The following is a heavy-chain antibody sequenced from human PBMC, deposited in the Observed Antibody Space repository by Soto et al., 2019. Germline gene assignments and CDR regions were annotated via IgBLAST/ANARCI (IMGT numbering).Heavy chain of an antibody. CDR3: ASPSSYSKAEGIAAAGIFDY. V-gene: IGHV3-30-3*01. D-gene: IGHD6-13*01. CDR1: GFTFSSYA. CDR2: ISYDGSNK. Sequence: HPGGSLRLSCAASGFTFSSYAMHWVRQAPGKGLEWVAVISYDGSNKYYADSVKGRFTISRDNPKNTLYLQMNSLRAEDTAVYYCASPSSYSKAEGIAAAGIFDYWGQGTLVTVSS. J-gene: IGHJ4*02.